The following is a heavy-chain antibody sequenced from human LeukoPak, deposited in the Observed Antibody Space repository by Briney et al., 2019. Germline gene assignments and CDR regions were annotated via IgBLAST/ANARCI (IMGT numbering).Heavy chain of an antibody. CDR2: IYYSGST. D-gene: IGHD3-22*01. V-gene: IGHV4-59*12. Sequence: SETLSLTCTVSDGSISSYYWSWIRQPPGKGLEWIGYIYYSGSTNYNPSLKSRVTISVDTSKNQFSLKLSSVTAADTAVYYCARDYFDSSGDAFDIWGQGTMVTVSS. J-gene: IGHJ3*02. CDR1: DGSISSYY. CDR3: ARDYFDSSGDAFDI.